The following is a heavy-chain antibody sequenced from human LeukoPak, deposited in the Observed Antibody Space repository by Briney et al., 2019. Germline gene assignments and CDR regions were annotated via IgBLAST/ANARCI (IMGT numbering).Heavy chain of an antibody. V-gene: IGHV1-3*01. CDR2: INAGNGNT. CDR3: AREYEDIVVVPAGGYYGMDV. J-gene: IGHJ6*04. Sequence: ASVKVSCKTSGGTFSSYAMHWVRQAPGQRLEWMGWINAGNGNTKYSQKFQGRVTITGDTSASTAYMELSSLRSEDTAVYYCAREYEDIVVVPAGGYYGMDVWGKGTTVTVSS. CDR1: GGTFSSYA. D-gene: IGHD2-2*01.